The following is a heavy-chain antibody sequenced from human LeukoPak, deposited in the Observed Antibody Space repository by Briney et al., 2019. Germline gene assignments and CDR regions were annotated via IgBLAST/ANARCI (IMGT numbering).Heavy chain of an antibody. D-gene: IGHD2-2*01. V-gene: IGHV1-69*13. Sequence: SVKVSCKASGGTISIYAISWVRQAPGQGLEWMGGIIPMFGTTNYAQKFQGRVTITADESTSTASMELSSLRAEDTAVYYCARVGYQLPTFDAFDFWGQGTMVTVSS. J-gene: IGHJ3*01. CDR3: ARVGYQLPTFDAFDF. CDR1: GGTISIYA. CDR2: IIPMFGTT.